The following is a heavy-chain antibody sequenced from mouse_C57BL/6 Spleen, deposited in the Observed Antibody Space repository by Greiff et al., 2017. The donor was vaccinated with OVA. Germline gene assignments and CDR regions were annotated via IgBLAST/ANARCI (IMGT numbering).Heavy chain of an antibody. CDR2: IDPSDSET. D-gene: IGHD4-1*01. V-gene: IGHV1-52*01. J-gene: IGHJ2*01. Sequence: QVQLQQPGAELVRPGSSVKLSCKASGYTFTSYWMHWVKQRPIQGLEWIGNIDPSDSETHYNQKFKDKATLTVDKSSSTAYMQLGSLTSEDSAVYYCARRSGTPGGYYFDYWGQGTTLTVSS. CDR3: ARRSGTPGGYYFDY. CDR1: GYTFTSYW.